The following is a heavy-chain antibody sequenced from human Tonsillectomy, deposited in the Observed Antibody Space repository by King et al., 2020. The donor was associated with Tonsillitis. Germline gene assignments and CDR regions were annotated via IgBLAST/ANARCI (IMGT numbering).Heavy chain of an antibody. Sequence: VQLVESGGGLVQPGGSLRLSCAASGFTFSSYAMSWVRQAPGKGLEWVSAISNSGGSIYYADSVKGRFTISRDNSKNTLYLQMNSLRADDTAVYYCANGANSGSYIPYYYVMDVWGQGTTVTVSS. CDR3: ANGANSGSYIPYYYVMDV. V-gene: IGHV3-23*04. D-gene: IGHD6-19*01. CDR1: GFTFSSYA. J-gene: IGHJ6*02. CDR2: ISNSGGSI.